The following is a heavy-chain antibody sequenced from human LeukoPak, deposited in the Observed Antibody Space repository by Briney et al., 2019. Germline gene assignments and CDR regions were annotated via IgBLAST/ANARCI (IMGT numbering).Heavy chain of an antibody. J-gene: IGHJ4*02. CDR3: AKDPQRYCSGSSCLYFDY. CDR2: ISASGGGT. Sequence: GGSLRLSCAASGFTFNNYAMSWVRQAPGKGLEWVSAISASGGGTNYADSVKGRFIISRDNSKNTLYLRMNSLRAEDMAVYYCAKDPQRYCSGSSCLYFDYWGQGTLVTVSS. CDR1: GFTFNNYA. D-gene: IGHD2-15*01. V-gene: IGHV3-23*01.